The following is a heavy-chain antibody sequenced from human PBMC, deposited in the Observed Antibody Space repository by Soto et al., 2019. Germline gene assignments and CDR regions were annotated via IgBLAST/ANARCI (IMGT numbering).Heavy chain of an antibody. J-gene: IGHJ4*02. V-gene: IGHV1-8*01. Sequence: ALVKVSCKASGYTFTSYDINWVRQATGQGLEWMGWMNPNSGNTGYAQKFQGRVTMTRNTSISTAYMELSSLRSEDTAVYYCAILGGYCSGGSCYPFDYWGQGTLVTVSS. CDR2: MNPNSGNT. D-gene: IGHD2-15*01. CDR1: GYTFTSYD. CDR3: AILGGYCSGGSCYPFDY.